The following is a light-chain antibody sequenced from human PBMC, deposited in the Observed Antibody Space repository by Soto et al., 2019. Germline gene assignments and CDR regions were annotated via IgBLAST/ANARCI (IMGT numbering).Light chain of an antibody. CDR1: NSDVGTYNY. CDR3: CSYAGRYIYV. Sequence: QSVLTQPRSVSGSPGQSVTISCTGTNSDVGTYNYVSWYQQHPGKAPKLMIYDVSKRPSGVPDRFSGSKSGNTAYLTISGLQAGDEADYYCCSYAGRYIYVFGTGTKVTVL. CDR2: DVS. J-gene: IGLJ1*01. V-gene: IGLV2-11*01.